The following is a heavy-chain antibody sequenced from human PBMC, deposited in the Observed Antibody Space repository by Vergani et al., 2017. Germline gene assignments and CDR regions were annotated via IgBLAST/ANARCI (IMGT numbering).Heavy chain of an antibody. CDR2: ISWNSGSI. V-gene: IGHV3-9*01. CDR3: ARVFYDSSGYSGYFDY. Sequence: EVQLVESGGGLVQPGRSLRLSCAASGFTFDDYAMHLVRQAPGKGLEWVSGISWNSGSIGYADSVKGRFTISRDNAKNSLYLQMNSLRAEDTALYYCARVFYDSSGYSGYFDYWGQGTLVTVSS. J-gene: IGHJ4*02. D-gene: IGHD3-22*01. CDR1: GFTFDDYA.